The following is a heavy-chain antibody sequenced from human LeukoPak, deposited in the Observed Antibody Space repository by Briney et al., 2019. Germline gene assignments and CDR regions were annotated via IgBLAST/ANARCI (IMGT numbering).Heavy chain of an antibody. CDR3: TRYGVVTAIEYDY. V-gene: IGHV3-49*03. CDR2: IRSKAYGGTT. J-gene: IGHJ4*02. Sequence: SGGSLRLSCTASGFTFGDYAMSWFRQAPGKGLEWVGFIRSKAYGGTTEYAASVKGRFTISRDDSKSIAYLQMNSLKTEDTAVYYCTRYGVVTAIEYDYWGQGTLVTVSS. D-gene: IGHD2-21*02. CDR1: GFTFGDYA.